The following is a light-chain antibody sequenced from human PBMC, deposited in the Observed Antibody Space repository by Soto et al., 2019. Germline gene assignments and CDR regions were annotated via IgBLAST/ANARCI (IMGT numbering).Light chain of an antibody. Sequence: QSVLTQPPSASGTPGQRVTISCSGTSSNIGSNTVNWYQQLPGTAPKLLIYSNNQRPSGVPDRFSGSKSGTSASLAISGLKSEDEADYYCAAWDDSLNGPVFGGGPKLTVI. CDR2: SNN. CDR1: SSNIGSNT. J-gene: IGLJ3*02. CDR3: AAWDDSLNGPV. V-gene: IGLV1-44*01.